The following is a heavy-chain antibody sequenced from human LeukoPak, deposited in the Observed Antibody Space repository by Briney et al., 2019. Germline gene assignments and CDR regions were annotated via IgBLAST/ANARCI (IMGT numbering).Heavy chain of an antibody. D-gene: IGHD2/OR15-2a*01. Sequence: PSETLSLTCTVSGGSISNHYWSWIRQPAGKGLEWIGRLYTSGSTNYNPSLKSRVTMSVDTSKNQFSLKLSSVTAVDAAVYYCAREGYFSYYYYMDVWGKGTTVTISS. CDR2: LYTSGST. V-gene: IGHV4-4*07. CDR1: GGSISNHY. J-gene: IGHJ6*03. CDR3: AREGYFSYYYYMDV.